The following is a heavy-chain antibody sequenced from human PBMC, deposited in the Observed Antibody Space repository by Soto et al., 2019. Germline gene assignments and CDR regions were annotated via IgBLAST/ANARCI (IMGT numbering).Heavy chain of an antibody. CDR3: ARGIAVAGMYYYYGMDV. D-gene: IGHD6-19*01. Sequence: ASVKVSCKASGFTFTSSAVQWVRQATGQGLEWMGWMNPNSGNTGYAQKFQGRVTMTRNTSISTAYMELSSLRSEDTAVYYCARGIAVAGMYYYYGMDVWGQGTTVTVSS. CDR1: GFTFTSSA. J-gene: IGHJ6*02. V-gene: IGHV1-8*02. CDR2: MNPNSGNT.